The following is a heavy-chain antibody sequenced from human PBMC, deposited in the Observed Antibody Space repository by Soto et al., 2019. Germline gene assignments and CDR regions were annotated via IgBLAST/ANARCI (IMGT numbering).Heavy chain of an antibody. CDR1: GYTFTSYG. V-gene: IGHV1-18*01. J-gene: IGHJ4*02. D-gene: IGHD4-17*01. CDR2: ISAYNGNT. CDR3: ARAQTTNTLIDY. Sequence: ASVKVSCKASGYTFTSYGISWVRQAPGQGLEWMGWISAYNGNTNYAQKLQGRVTMTTDTSTSTVYMELRSLRSEDTAVYYCARAQTTNTLIDYWGQGTLVTVSS.